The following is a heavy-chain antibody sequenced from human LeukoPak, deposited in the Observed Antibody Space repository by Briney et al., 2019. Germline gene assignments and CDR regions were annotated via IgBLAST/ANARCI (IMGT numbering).Heavy chain of an antibody. Sequence: SETLSLTCAVYGGSFSGYYWSWIRQPPGKGLEWIGEINHSGSTNYNPSLKSRVTISVDTSKNQFSLKLSSVTAADTAVYYCARVGYCSGGSCYSSTSDYWGQGTQVTVSS. CDR2: INHSGST. CDR3: ARVGYCSGGSCYSSTSDY. CDR1: GGSFSGYY. D-gene: IGHD2-15*01. V-gene: IGHV4-34*01. J-gene: IGHJ4*02.